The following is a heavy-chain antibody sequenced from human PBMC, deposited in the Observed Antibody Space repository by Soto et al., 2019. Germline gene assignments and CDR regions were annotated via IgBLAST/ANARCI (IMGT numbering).Heavy chain of an antibody. CDR2: IYHSGST. V-gene: IGHV4-4*02. Sequence: QVQLQESGPGLVKPSGTLSLTCAVSGVSISSSNWWSWVRQTPGKGLEWIGEIYHSGSTNYNPARKSRATIAVDKSKNQCSLKLSSVTAADTAVYYCARGPPPGSSGYGFWGQGTLVTVSS. CDR1: GVSISSSNW. CDR3: ARGPPPGSSGYGF. J-gene: IGHJ4*02. D-gene: IGHD3-22*01.